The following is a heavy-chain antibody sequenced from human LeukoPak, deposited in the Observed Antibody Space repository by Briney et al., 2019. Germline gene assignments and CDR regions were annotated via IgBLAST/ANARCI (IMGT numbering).Heavy chain of an antibody. CDR2: ISGDAETI. Sequence: GGSLRLSCVGSGFTFIEHEMNWGRQTPGKGLEWISYISGDAETIFYRDSVRGRVTISRDNTKNSLYLQMHSLRVEDTAIYYCVRRFDFWGPGTLVIVSS. J-gene: IGHJ4*02. V-gene: IGHV3-48*03. CDR1: GFTFIEHE. CDR3: VRRFDF.